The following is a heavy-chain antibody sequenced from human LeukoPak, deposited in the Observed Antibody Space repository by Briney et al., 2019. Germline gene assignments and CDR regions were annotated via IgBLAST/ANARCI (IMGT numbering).Heavy chain of an antibody. D-gene: IGHD1-14*01. CDR1: GYTLSTYE. J-gene: IGHJ5*02. CDR2: THPNSGDT. CDR3: TRGPRNDP. Sequence: ASVKLSCTTSGYTLSTYEINWVRQAAGQGLEWMGWTHPNSGDTDYAQKFQGRVTMTRDTSINTVYMELSSLRSEDTAVYYCTRGPRNDPWGQGTLVTVSS. V-gene: IGHV1-8*01.